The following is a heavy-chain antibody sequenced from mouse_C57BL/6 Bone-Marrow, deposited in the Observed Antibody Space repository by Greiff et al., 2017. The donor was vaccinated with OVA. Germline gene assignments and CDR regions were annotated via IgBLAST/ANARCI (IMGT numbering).Heavy chain of an antibody. D-gene: IGHD2-2*01. CDR3: ARRGVTTRKAFAY. CDR2: ISSGGSYT. V-gene: IGHV5-6*02. J-gene: IGHJ3*01. CDR1: GFTFSSYG. Sequence: EVKLMESGGDLVKPGGSLKLSCAASGFTFSSYGMSWVRQTPDKRLEWVATISSGGSYTYYPDSVKGRFTISRDNAKNTLYLQMSSLKSEDTAMYYCARRGVTTRKAFAYWGQGTLVTVSA.